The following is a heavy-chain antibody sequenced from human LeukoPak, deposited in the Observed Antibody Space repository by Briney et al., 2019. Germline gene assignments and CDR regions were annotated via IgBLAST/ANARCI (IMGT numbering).Heavy chain of an antibody. D-gene: IGHD6-19*01. CDR1: GFTFSSYW. J-gene: IGHJ3*02. Sequence: GGSLRLSCAASGFTFSSYWMHWVRQAPGKGLVWVSRINSDGSSTSYADSVKGRFTISRDNAKNTLYLQMNSLRAEDTAVYYCAREAYSSGWYFPHAFDIWGQGTMVTVSS. V-gene: IGHV3-74*01. CDR3: AREAYSSGWYFPHAFDI. CDR2: INSDGSST.